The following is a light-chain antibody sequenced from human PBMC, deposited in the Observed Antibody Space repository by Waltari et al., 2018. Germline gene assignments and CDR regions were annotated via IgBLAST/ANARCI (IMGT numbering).Light chain of an antibody. V-gene: IGKV1-5*03. J-gene: IGKJ4*01. CDR2: KSS. Sequence: DIQMTQSPSTLSASVGDRVTITCRARQSISAYLAWYQQKPGKAPKLLDYKSSTVESGVPSRFSGSGSGTEFTLTISGLQPDDFATYYCQQYNIYPLTFGGGTKVEIK. CDR3: QQYNIYPLT. CDR1: QSISAY.